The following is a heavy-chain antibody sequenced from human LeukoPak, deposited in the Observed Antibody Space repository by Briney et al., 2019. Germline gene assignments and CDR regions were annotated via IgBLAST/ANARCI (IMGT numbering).Heavy chain of an antibody. CDR3: ARAYYYGSGSYGLDY. D-gene: IGHD3-10*01. CDR1: GGSISSYY. CDR2: VYYSGTT. J-gene: IGHJ4*02. Sequence: PSETLSLTCTVSGGSISSYYWSWIRQPPGKGLEWIGYVYYSGTTNYNPSLKSRVTISVDTSKNQFSPKLTSVTAADTAVYYCARAYYYGSGSYGLDYWGQGTLVTVSS. V-gene: IGHV4-59*01.